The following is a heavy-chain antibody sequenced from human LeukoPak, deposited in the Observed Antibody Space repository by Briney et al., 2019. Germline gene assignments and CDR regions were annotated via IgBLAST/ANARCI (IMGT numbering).Heavy chain of an antibody. D-gene: IGHD3-3*01. CDR2: IYTSGST. V-gene: IGHV4-4*09. Sequence: SETLSLTCTVSGGSISSYYWSWIRQPPGKGLEWIGYIYTSGSTNYNPSLKSRVTISVDTSKNQFSLKLSSLTAADTAVYYCASYDFWSGTNDYWGQGTLVTVSS. CDR1: GGSISSYY. CDR3: ASYDFWSGTNDY. J-gene: IGHJ4*02.